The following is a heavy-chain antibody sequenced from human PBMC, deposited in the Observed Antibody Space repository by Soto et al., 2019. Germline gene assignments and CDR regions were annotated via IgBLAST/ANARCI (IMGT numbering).Heavy chain of an antibody. J-gene: IGHJ4*02. CDR3: ARVVREGSRPDRGYCFGC. CDR1: GYSLSIYA. CDR2: IIPIIGKA. D-gene: IGHD2-21*01. V-gene: IGHV1-69*13. Sequence: ASVKVSCKGSGYSLSIYAISWGRQAPGQGLEWMGGIIPIIGKANYAQKFQGRVTITADESTSTAYMELSSLRSEDTAVYYCARVVREGSRPDRGYCFGCRGQRILVTVSS.